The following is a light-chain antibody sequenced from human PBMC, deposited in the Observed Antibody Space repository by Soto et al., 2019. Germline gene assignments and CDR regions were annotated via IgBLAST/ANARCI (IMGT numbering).Light chain of an antibody. J-gene: IGKJ2*01. CDR3: QQYNDWPPYT. CDR1: QSISSN. V-gene: IGKV3-15*01. CDR2: GAS. Sequence: EIVMTQSPATLSVSPGDRATLSCRASQSISSNLAWYQQKPGQAPRLLIYGASTRATGIPARFSGSGSGTDFTLTISSLQCEDFAVYYWQQYNDWPPYTFGQGTNLEIK.